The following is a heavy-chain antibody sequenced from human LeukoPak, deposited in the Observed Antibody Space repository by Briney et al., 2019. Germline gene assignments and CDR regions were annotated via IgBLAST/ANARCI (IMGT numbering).Heavy chain of an antibody. CDR2: IRFDGSHQ. CDR3: AKVGGIAVAGYYYMDV. Sequence: GGSLRLSCVTSGFTFTKYGMHWVRQAPGKGLEWVAFIRFDGSHQSYGGSVKGRFTISRDNSKNTLYLQMNTLRAEDTAVYYCAKVGGIAVAGYYYMDVWGTGTTVTVSS. J-gene: IGHJ6*03. CDR1: GFTFTKYG. D-gene: IGHD6-19*01. V-gene: IGHV3-30*02.